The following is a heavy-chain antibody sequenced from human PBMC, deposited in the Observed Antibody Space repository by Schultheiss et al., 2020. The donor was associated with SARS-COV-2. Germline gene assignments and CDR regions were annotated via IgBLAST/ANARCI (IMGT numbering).Heavy chain of an antibody. CDR1: GFSLSTKGVG. J-gene: IGHJ6*03. D-gene: IGHD3-3*01. V-gene: IGHV2-26*01. Sequence: SGPTLVKPTQTLTLTCTLSGFSLSTKGVGVGWMRQPPGKALEWLAHIFSNDEKSYSTSLKSRLTISKDTSKSQVVLTMTNMDPVDTATYYCARIYYDFWSGYYTGYYYYYYMDVWGKGTTVTVSS. CDR2: IFSNDEK. CDR3: ARIYYDFWSGYYTGYYYYYYMDV.